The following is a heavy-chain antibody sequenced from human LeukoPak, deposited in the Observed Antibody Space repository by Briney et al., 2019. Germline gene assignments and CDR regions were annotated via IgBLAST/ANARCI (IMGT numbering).Heavy chain of an antibody. D-gene: IGHD6-6*01. J-gene: IGHJ4*02. CDR2: ISGSGGST. CDR1: GFTFSSYA. Sequence: GGSLRLSCAASGFTFSSYAMSWVRQAPGKGLEWVSAISGSGGSTYYADSVKGRFTISRDNSKNTLYLQMNSLRVEDTAVYYCARDLRFSTSGYWGQGTLVTVSS. CDR3: ARDLRFSTSGY. V-gene: IGHV3-23*01.